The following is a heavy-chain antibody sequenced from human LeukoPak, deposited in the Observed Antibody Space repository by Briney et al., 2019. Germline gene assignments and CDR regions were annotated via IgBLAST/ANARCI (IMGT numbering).Heavy chain of an antibody. Sequence: SETLSLTCTVSGGSISYYYWSWIRQSPGKGLEGIGYIYYSGTTNYNPSLKSRVTISVDTSKNQFSLQLRSVTAADSAVYYCAREDPQTRVPEGMDVWGQGTTVTVSS. D-gene: IGHD4/OR15-4a*01. CDR2: IYYSGTT. V-gene: IGHV4-59*01. J-gene: IGHJ6*02. CDR1: GGSISYYY. CDR3: AREDPQTRVPEGMDV.